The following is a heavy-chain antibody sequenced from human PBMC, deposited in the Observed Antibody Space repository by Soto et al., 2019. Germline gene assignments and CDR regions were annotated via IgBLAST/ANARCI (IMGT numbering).Heavy chain of an antibody. Sequence: QLQLQESGPGLVKPSETLSLTCTVSGGSISSSSYYWGWIRQPPGKGLEWIGSIYYSGSTYYNPSLKCRVTISVDTSKNQFSLKRSSVTAADTAVYSCGGRRPSSSNNLGYFDYWGQGTLVTDSS. V-gene: IGHV4-39*01. CDR3: GGRRPSSSNNLGYFDY. D-gene: IGHD6-13*01. J-gene: IGHJ4*02. CDR2: IYYSGST. CDR1: GGSISSSSYY.